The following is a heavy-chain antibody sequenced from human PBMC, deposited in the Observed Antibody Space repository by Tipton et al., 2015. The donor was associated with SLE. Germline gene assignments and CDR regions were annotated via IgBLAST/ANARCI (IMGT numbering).Heavy chain of an antibody. CDR1: GFTFSSHT. V-gene: IGHV3-23*03. Sequence: SLRLSCAASGFTFSSHTMSWVRQAPGKGLEWVSGIYSDGSTDYGDSVKGRFTVTRDNYRNTLYLHMDYLSAEDTAVYYCAKNKGTYWGQGTLVTVSS. CDR2: IYSDGST. D-gene: IGHD3-10*01. CDR3: AKNKGTY. J-gene: IGHJ4*02.